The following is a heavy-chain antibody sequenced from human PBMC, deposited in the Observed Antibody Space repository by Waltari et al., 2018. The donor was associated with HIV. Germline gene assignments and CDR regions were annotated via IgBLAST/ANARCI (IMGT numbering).Heavy chain of an antibody. CDR1: GGSISKRSYY. J-gene: IGHJ1*01. Sequence: QLQLQESGTGLVKPSETLSLTCNVSGGSISKRSYYWGWIGPPPGKGLEWIGSLLYSGSTYYNPSRMSPGTISVDTSKNQFSLKLSSVSDAEPAVDYCAIQRIAAAGRGDFQHWGQGTLVTVSS. CDR3: AIQRIAAAGRGDFQH. V-gene: IGHV4-39*01. CDR2: LLYSGST. D-gene: IGHD6-13*01.